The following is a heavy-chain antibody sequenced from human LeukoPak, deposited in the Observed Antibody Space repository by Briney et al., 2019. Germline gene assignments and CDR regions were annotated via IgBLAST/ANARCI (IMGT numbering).Heavy chain of an antibody. CDR3: ARVFGSSSWYPLYLDY. CDR2: ITSRGSTK. V-gene: IGHV3-11*01. Sequence: GGSLRLSCAASGFTFSDYYMSWIRQAPGKGAEWASYITSRGSTKYYSDSVKGRFTISRDNAKNSLYLQMDSLRAEDTAVYYCARVFGSSSWYPLYLDYWGQGALVTVSS. CDR1: GFTFSDYY. D-gene: IGHD6-13*01. J-gene: IGHJ4*02.